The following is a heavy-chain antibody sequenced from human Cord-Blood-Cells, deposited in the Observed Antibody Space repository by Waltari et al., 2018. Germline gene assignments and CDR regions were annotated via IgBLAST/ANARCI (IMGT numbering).Heavy chain of an antibody. CDR1: GFTFRSYE. J-gene: IGHJ4*02. Sequence: EVQLVASGGGLVQPGVSLRLSCAASGFTFRSYEMNWVPQAPGKGLEWVSYISSSGSTIYYADSVKGRFTISRDNAKNSLYLQMNSLRAEDTAVYYCARSDLGPLEMDYWGQGTLVTVSS. D-gene: IGHD3-3*01. CDR3: ARSDLGPLEMDY. CDR2: ISSSGSTI. V-gene: IGHV3-48*03.